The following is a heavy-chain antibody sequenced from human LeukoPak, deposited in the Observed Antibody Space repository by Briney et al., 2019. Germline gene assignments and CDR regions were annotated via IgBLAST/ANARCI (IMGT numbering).Heavy chain of an antibody. CDR2: ISGSGGST. D-gene: IGHD4-17*01. CDR1: GFTFSSYA. J-gene: IGHJ3*02. V-gene: IGHV3-23*01. CDR3: AGDYGDYHAFDI. Sequence: GGSLRLSCAASGFTFSSYAMSWVRQAPGKGLEWVSAISGSGGSTYYADSVKGRFTISRDNSKNTLYLQMNSLRAEDTAVYYCAGDYGDYHAFDIWGQGTMVTVSS.